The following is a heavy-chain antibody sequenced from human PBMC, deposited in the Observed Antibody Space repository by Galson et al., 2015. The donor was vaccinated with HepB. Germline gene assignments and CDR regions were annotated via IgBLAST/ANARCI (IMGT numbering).Heavy chain of an antibody. CDR3: VRDQWQINAFDL. J-gene: IGHJ3*01. V-gene: IGHV3-33*01. Sequence: SLRLSCAASGFTFSNYGMHWVRQAPGKGLEWVAVIWYDGSYKFCGDSVKGRFTISRDNSQNTLLLEMHSLRVEDTAVYYCVRDQWQINAFDLWGQGTLVTVSS. D-gene: IGHD6-19*01. CDR1: GFTFSNYG. CDR2: IWYDGSYK.